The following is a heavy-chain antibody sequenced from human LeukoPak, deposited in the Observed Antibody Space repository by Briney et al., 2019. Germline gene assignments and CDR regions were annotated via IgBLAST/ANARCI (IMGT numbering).Heavy chain of an antibody. D-gene: IGHD3-10*01. J-gene: IGHJ6*03. CDR1: GGSISTYY. CDR3: ARQYYYGSGSYYYYYMDV. Sequence: SETLSLTCTVSGGSISTYYWSWIRQPPGKGLEWIGEINHSGSTNYNPSLKSRVTISVDTSKNQFSLKLSSVTAADTAVYYCARQYYYGSGSYYYYYMDVWGKGTTVTVSS. V-gene: IGHV4-34*01. CDR2: INHSGST.